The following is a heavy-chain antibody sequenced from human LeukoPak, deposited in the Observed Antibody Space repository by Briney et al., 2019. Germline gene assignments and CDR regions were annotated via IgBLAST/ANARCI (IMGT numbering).Heavy chain of an antibody. V-gene: IGHV3-30-3*01. CDR2: ISYDGSNK. D-gene: IGHD3-16*02. CDR3: ARDLSDYVWGSYRWNYFDY. Sequence: GGSLRLSCAASGFTFSSYAMHWVRQAPGKGLERVAVISYDGSNKYYADSVKGRFTISRDNSKNTLYLQMNSLRAEDTAVHYCARDLSDYVWGSYRWNYFDYWGQGTLVTVSS. CDR1: GFTFSSYA. J-gene: IGHJ4*02.